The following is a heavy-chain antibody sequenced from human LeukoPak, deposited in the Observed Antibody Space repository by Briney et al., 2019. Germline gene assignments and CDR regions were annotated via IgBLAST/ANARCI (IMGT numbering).Heavy chain of an antibody. V-gene: IGHV4-59*01. J-gene: IGHJ4*02. D-gene: IGHD5-12*01. CDR3: ARGYSGYDPTYFDY. CDR1: GGSISSYY. CDR2: MYFSGNT. Sequence: SETLSLTCTVSGGSISSYYWSWIRQPPGKGLEWVGYMYFSGNTKYIPSLKGRVTISGDTSKKQFSLKLSSVTAADTAVYYCARGYSGYDPTYFDYWGQGTLVTVSS.